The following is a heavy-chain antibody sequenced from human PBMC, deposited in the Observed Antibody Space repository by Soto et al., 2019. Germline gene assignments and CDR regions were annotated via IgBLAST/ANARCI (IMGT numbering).Heavy chain of an antibody. V-gene: IGHV4-31*03. CDR3: ARDRYGDYYAY. D-gene: IGHD3-22*01. Sequence: QVQLLESGPGLVKPSQTLSLSCIVSGASLSSGGYYWNWIRQHPGKGLEWIGYIYFDGMTYYNPSFESRVTMSIDASKIQFSLHLSSVTAADTAVYYCARDRYGDYYAYWGQGILVTVSS. CDR1: GASLSSGGYY. CDR2: IYFDGMT. J-gene: IGHJ4*02.